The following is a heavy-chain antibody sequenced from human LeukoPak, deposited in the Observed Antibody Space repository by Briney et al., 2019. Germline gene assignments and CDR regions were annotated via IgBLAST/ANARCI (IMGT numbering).Heavy chain of an antibody. CDR2: IIPILGIA. CDR1: GGTFSSYA. V-gene: IGHV1-69*04. J-gene: IGHJ4*02. D-gene: IGHD3-22*01. CDR3: ARVPYDSSGYYSYYFDY. Sequence: SVTVSCKASGGTFSSYAIGWVRQAPGQGLEWMGRIIPILGIANYAQKFQGRVTITADKSTSTAYMELSSLRSEDTAVYYCARVPYDSSGYYSYYFDYWGQGTLVTVSS.